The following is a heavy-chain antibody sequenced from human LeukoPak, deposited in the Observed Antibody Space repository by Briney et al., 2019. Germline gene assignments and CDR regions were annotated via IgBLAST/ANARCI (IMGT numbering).Heavy chain of an antibody. CDR3: ARATVYYDFLTGFDP. CDR2: IIPILGTA. CDR1: GGTFSTYT. D-gene: IGHD3-9*01. J-gene: IGHJ5*02. V-gene: IGHV1-69*13. Sequence: SVKVSCKASGGTFSTYTINWVRQAPGQGLEWMGGIIPILGTANYAQKFQGSVTITADESTSTAYMELSSLRSEDTAVYYCARATVYYDFLTGFDPWGQGTLVTVSS.